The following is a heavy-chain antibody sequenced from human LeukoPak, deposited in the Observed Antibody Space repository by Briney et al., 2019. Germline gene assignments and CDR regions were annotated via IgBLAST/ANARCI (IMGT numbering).Heavy chain of an antibody. V-gene: IGHV3-30*18. D-gene: IGHD5-12*01. Sequence: PGGSLRLSCAASGFAFSSQAMGWVRQAPGKGLEWVAIISDDGSHKYYADSVKGRFTISRDNSKNTLYLQMNSLGADDTAVYYCANVDAGDYWGQGTLVTVSS. CDR2: ISDDGSHK. CDR1: GFAFSSQA. CDR3: ANVDAGDY. J-gene: IGHJ4*02.